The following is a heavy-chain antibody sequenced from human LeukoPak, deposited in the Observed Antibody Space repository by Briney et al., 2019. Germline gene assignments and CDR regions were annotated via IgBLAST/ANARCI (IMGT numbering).Heavy chain of an antibody. CDR3: ARATELFDP. CDR2: IYYSGST. D-gene: IGHD3-10*01. V-gene: IGHV4-59*01. Sequence: PSETLSLTCTVSGGSISSYYWSWIRQPPGKGLEWIGYIYYSGSTNYNPSPKSRVTISVDTSKNQFSLKLSSVTAADTAVYYCARATELFDPWGQGTLVTVSS. CDR1: GGSISSYY. J-gene: IGHJ5*02.